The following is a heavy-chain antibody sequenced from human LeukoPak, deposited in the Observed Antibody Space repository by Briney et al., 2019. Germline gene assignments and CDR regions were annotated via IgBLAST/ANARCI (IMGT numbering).Heavy chain of an antibody. D-gene: IGHD3-10*01. CDR2: IHYSGTA. Sequence: SETLSLTCTVSGGSISGYYWSWIRQPPGKGLEWIGYIHYSGTANYNTSLKSRVTISIDTSNNQLSLKLNSVTAADTAVYYCAREAGFGELPYWYFDLWGRGTLVTVSS. J-gene: IGHJ2*01. CDR3: AREAGFGELPYWYFDL. CDR1: GGSISGYY. V-gene: IGHV4-59*12.